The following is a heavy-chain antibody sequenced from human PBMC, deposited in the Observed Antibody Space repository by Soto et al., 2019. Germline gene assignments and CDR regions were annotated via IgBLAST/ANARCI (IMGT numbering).Heavy chain of an antibody. Sequence: ASVKVSCKASSYTFTNYAWVRQAPGQGLEWMGWISAFNGNTNYAQKFKGRVTMTTDTSTSTAYMELRSLSSDDTAVYYCASHGDYGGAYGMDVWGQGTTVTVSS. CDR1: SYTFTNYA. J-gene: IGHJ6*02. CDR3: ASHGDYGGAYGMDV. V-gene: IGHV1-18*01. CDR2: ISAFNGNT. D-gene: IGHD4-17*01.